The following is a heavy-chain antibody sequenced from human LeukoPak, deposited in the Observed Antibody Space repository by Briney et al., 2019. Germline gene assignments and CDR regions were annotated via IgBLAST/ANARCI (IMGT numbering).Heavy chain of an antibody. D-gene: IGHD3/OR15-3a*01. V-gene: IGHV4-34*01. Sequence: PSETLSLTCAVYGGSFSDCYWTWIRQPPGKGLEWIGEINHSGSTTYNPSLKSRVTMSVNTSKNQFSLKLSSVTAADTAVYYCARVPLYNFWTARTFFDSWGQGTLVTVSS. J-gene: IGHJ4*02. CDR3: ARVPLYNFWTARTFFDS. CDR1: GGSFSDCY. CDR2: INHSGST.